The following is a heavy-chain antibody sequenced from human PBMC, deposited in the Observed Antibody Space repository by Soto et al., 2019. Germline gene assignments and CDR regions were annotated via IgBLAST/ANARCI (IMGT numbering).Heavy chain of an antibody. J-gene: IGHJ4*02. V-gene: IGHV3-30*18. CDR2: ISYDGSNK. D-gene: IGHD6-13*01. CDR3: AKRKAAAGNEFDY. Sequence: QVQLVESGGGVVQPGRSLRLSCAASGFTFSSYGMHWVRQAPGKGLEWVAVISYDGSNKYYADSVKGRFTISRDNSKNTLYLQMNSLRAEDTAVYYCAKRKAAAGNEFDYWGQGTLVTVSS. CDR1: GFTFSSYG.